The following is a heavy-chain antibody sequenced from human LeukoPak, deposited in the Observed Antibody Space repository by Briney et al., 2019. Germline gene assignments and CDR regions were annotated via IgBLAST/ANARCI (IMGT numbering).Heavy chain of an antibody. CDR3: ARGTYGRYDY. D-gene: IGHD3-10*01. CDR1: GFTFTSYT. CDR2: ISSSSDYI. J-gene: IGHJ4*02. Sequence: GGSLIPSCAASGFTFTSYTMNWVRQAPGKGLEWVSSISSSSDYISYADSLKGRFTISRDNVKNSLYLQMISLRAEDTAVYYCARGTYGRYDYWGQGTLVTVSS. V-gene: IGHV3-21*06.